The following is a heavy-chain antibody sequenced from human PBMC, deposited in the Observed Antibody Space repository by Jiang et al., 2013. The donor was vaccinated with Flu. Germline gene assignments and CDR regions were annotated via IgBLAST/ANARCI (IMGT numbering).Heavy chain of an antibody. Sequence: VQLLESGGDVVQPGRSLRLSCAASGFTFSSYGMHWVRQAPGKGLEWVAVIWSGNINKYYGDSVKGRFTISRDDSKNTLYLQMNSLRAEDTAVYFCARARSMTTVTKGGFDSWGQGTLVTVSS. CDR1: GFTFSSYG. V-gene: IGHV3-33*01. J-gene: IGHJ4*02. CDR3: ARARSMTTVTKGGFDS. CDR2: IWSGNINK. D-gene: IGHD4-17*01.